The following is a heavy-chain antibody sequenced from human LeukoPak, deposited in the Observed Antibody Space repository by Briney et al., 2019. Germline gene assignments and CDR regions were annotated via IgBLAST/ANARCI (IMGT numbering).Heavy chain of an antibody. CDR2: IRYDGSYK. CDR1: GFTFSSYG. CDR3: VYGSGT. J-gene: IGHJ5*02. V-gene: IGHV3-30*02. Sequence: PGGSLRLSCAASGFTFSSYGMHWVRQAPGKGLEWVAFIRYDGSYKYYADSVKGRFTISRDNSKNTLYLQMNSLRAEDTAVYYCVYGSGTWGQGTLVTVSS. D-gene: IGHD3-10*01.